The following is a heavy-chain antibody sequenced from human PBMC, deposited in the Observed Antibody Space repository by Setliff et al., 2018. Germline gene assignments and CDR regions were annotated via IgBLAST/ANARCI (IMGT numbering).Heavy chain of an antibody. V-gene: IGHV4-31*03. D-gene: IGHD2-2*03. CDR3: AMDQGVV. CDR2: IDYRGST. CDR1: GVSLTSSHFY. Sequence: SETLSLTCSVSGVSLTSSHFYWSWIRQRPGKGLEWIGKIDYRGSTRYNPLLETRVSMSVDTSKNQFSLRLTSVTDADTAVYYCAMDQGVVWGKGTTVTVSS. J-gene: IGHJ6*04.